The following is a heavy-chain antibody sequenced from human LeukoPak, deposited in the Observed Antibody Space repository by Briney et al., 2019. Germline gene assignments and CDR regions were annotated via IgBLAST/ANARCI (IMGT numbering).Heavy chain of an antibody. CDR1: GYTFTSYG. CDR2: ISAYNGNT. D-gene: IGHD1-26*01. CDR3: ARDRVGATGYYYYYYYMDV. Sequence: ASVKVSCKASGYTFTSYGISWVRQAPGQGLEWMGWISAYNGNTNYAQKLQGRVTMTTDTSTSTAYMELRSLRSDDTAVYYCARDRVGATGYYYYYYYMDVWGKGTTVTVSS. V-gene: IGHV1-18*01. J-gene: IGHJ6*03.